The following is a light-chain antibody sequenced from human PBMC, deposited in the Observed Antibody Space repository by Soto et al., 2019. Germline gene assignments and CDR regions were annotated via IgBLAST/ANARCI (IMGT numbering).Light chain of an antibody. Sequence: DIVMTQSPDSLAVSLGERATINCKSSQSVLYSSNNKNYLAWYQQKPGQPPKLIIYWASTRESGVPDRFSGSGYGTDFTLTISSLKAEDGAVYYCQQYYSTPPTFGQGTKVEIK. CDR2: WAS. CDR3: QQYYSTPPT. V-gene: IGKV4-1*01. J-gene: IGKJ1*01. CDR1: QSVLYSSNNKNY.